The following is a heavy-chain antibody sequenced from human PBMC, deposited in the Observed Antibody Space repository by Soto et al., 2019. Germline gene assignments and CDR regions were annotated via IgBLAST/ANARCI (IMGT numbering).Heavy chain of an antibody. CDR1: GFTFSSYS. Sequence: GSLRLSCAASGFTFSSYSMNWVRQAPGKGLEWVSSISSSSSYIYYADSVKGRFTISRDNAKNSLYLQMNSLRAEDTAVYYCARGPIAAPGYYFDYWGQGTLVTVSS. D-gene: IGHD6-6*01. CDR2: ISSSSSYI. CDR3: ARGPIAAPGYYFDY. V-gene: IGHV3-21*01. J-gene: IGHJ4*02.